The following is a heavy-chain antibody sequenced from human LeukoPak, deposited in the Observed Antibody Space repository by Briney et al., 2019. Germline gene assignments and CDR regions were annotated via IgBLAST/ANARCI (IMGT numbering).Heavy chain of an antibody. CDR3: ARGRGSSSSIWFDR. J-gene: IGHJ5*02. CDR2: IYYSGST. D-gene: IGHD6-6*01. Sequence: SETLSLTCSVSGGSISSYYWSWLRQPPGKGLEWIGYIYYSGSTNYNPSLKSRVTISVDTSKNQFSLKLSSVTAADTAVYYCARGRGSSSSIWFDRWGQGTLVTVSS. CDR1: GGSISSYY. V-gene: IGHV4-59*01.